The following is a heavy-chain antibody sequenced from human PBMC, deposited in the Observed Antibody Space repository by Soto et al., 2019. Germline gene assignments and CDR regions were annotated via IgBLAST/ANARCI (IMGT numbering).Heavy chain of an antibody. CDR2: MNPNSGNT. CDR1: GYTFTSYD. J-gene: IGHJ6*03. V-gene: IGHV1-8*01. D-gene: IGHD2-15*01. CDR3: ARGLRAAYQYYYMDV. Sequence: AAVKVSCKTSGYTFTSYDINWVRQATGQGLEWMGWMNPNSGNTGYAQKFQGRVTMTRDTSITTAYMELSGLRSEDTAVYYCARGLRAAYQYYYMDVWGKGTTVTVSS.